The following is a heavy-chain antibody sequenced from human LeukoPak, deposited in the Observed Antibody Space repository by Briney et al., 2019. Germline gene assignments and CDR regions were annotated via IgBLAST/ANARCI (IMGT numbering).Heavy chain of an antibody. Sequence: GGSLRLSCAASGFTFSSYAMSWVRQAPGKGLEWVSAISSGGGSTYYADSVKGRFTISRDNSRNTLSLQMHSLRAEDTAVYYCARTYYYDSSGYKPFDYWGQGTLVTVSS. CDR1: GFTFSSYA. CDR2: ISSGGGST. J-gene: IGHJ4*02. D-gene: IGHD3-22*01. V-gene: IGHV3-23*01. CDR3: ARTYYYDSSGYKPFDY.